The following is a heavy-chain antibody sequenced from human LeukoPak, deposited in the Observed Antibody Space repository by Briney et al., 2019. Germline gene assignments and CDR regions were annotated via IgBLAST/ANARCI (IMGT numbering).Heavy chain of an antibody. CDR1: GGSITRISYY. J-gene: IGHJ4*02. CDR2: IYYSGST. Sequence: PSETLSLTCTVSGGSITRISYYWGWIRQPPGKGLEWIGSIYYSGSTYYNPSLKTRVTVSVDTSKNQFSLKLSPVTAADTAVYYCARQDSSGWYFNDYWGQGTLVTVSS. V-gene: IGHV4-39*01. CDR3: ARQDSSGWYFNDY. D-gene: IGHD6-19*01.